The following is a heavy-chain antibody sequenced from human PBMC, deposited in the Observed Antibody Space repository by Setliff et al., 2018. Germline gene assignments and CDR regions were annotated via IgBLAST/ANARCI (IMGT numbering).Heavy chain of an antibody. D-gene: IGHD3-3*01. CDR2: VYHTESG. CDR1: DYSIRSGYY. V-gene: IGHV4-38-2*02. CDR3: ARRETYYNFWSGYLDY. J-gene: IGHJ4*02. Sequence: ASETLSLTCTVSDYSIRSGYYWGWVRQPPGKGLEWIGTVYHTESGYYNPSLKSRVIISVDTSKNQFSLKLSSVTAADTAVYYCARRETYYNFWSGYLDYWGQGTLVTVSS.